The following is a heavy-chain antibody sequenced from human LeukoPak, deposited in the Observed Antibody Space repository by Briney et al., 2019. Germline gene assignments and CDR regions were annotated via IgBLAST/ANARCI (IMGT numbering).Heavy chain of an antibody. V-gene: IGHV4-4*02. CDR1: GVSISSSNW. Sequence: SGTLSLTCAVSGVSISSSNWWSWVRQSPGRGLEWIGEIYHSGSTNYNPSLESRVTISVDKSKNQFSLKLSSVTAADTAVYYCARVIWELIYDGFGVWGQGTMVTVSS. D-gene: IGHD1-26*01. CDR3: ARVIWELIYDGFGV. CDR2: IYHSGST. J-gene: IGHJ3*01.